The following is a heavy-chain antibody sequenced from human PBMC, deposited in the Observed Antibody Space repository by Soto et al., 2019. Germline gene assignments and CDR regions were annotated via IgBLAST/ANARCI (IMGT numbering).Heavy chain of an antibody. CDR3: AREFFENWFDP. CDR1: GYTLTELS. J-gene: IGHJ5*02. Sequence: ASVKVSCKVSGYTLTELSMHWVRQAPGKGLEWMGGFDPEDGETIYAQKFQGRVTMTTDTSTSTAYMELRSLRSDDTAVYYCAREFFENWFDPWGQGTLVTVSS. CDR2: FDPEDGET. V-gene: IGHV1-24*01.